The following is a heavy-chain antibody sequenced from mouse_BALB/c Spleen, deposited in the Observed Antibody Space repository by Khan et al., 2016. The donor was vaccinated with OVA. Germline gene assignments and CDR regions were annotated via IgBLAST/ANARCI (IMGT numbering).Heavy chain of an antibody. Sequence: VQLQQSGPELMKPGASVNISCKASGYSFTSYYIHWVRQSHGKSLEWIGYIDPFNGGTDYNQKFKGKATLTVDNSSSTAYMHLSSVAYEESAVYYCAGGAFGYWGQGTLVTVSA. J-gene: IGHJ3*01. CDR3: AGGAFGY. V-gene: IGHV1S135*01. CDR2: IDPFNGGT. CDR1: GYSFTSYY.